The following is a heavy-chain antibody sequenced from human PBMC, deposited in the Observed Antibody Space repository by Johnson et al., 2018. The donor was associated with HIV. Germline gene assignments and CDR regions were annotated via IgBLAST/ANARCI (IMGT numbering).Heavy chain of an antibody. D-gene: IGHD2-15*01. CDR2: ISYDGSNK. CDR3: AREMVAAKDAFDI. J-gene: IGHJ3*02. V-gene: IGHV3-30*04. CDR1: GFTFSSYA. Sequence: QMQLVESGGGVVQPGRSLRLSCAASGFTFSSYAMHWVRQAPGKGLEWVAVISYDGSNKYYADSVKGRFTISRDNSKNTLYLQMNSLRAEDTAVYFCAREMVAAKDAFDIWGQGTMVTVSS.